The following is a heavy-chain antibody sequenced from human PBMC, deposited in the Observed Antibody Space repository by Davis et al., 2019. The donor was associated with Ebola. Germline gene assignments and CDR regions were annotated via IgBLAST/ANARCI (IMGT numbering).Heavy chain of an antibody. CDR2: IYTGDSDT. V-gene: IGHV5-51*01. CDR3: ASLRRTITGMDDGFDI. Sequence: GESLKISCKGSGNSFTSFWIGWVRQMPGKGLEWMGIIYTGDSDTRYNPSFRGRVTISADKSIKTAFLQWSSLRASDTAMYYCASLRRTITGMDDGFDIWGQGTMVTVSS. CDR1: GNSFTSFW. D-gene: IGHD2-8*02. J-gene: IGHJ3*02.